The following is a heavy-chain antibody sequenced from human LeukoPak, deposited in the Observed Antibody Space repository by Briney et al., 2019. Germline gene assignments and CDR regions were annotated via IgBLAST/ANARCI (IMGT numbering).Heavy chain of an antibody. CDR2: ISSSSSYI. V-gene: IGHV3-21*01. D-gene: IGHD3-3*01. CDR1: AFTFSTYS. J-gene: IGHJ3*02. CDR3: ARVPSGIGVSDAFDI. Sequence: GGSLRLSCAASAFTFSTYSMNWVRQAPGKGLEWVSSISSSSSYIYYADSVKGRFTISRDNAKNSLYLQMNSLRAEDTAVYYCARVPSGIGVSDAFDIWGQGTMVTVSS.